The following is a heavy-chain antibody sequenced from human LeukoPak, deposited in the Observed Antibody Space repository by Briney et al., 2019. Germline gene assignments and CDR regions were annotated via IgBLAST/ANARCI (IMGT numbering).Heavy chain of an antibody. J-gene: IGHJ4*02. CDR2: IRYDGSNK. CDR1: GFSFSSYG. Sequence: GGSLRLSCAASGFSFSSYGMHWVRQAPGKGLEWVTFIRYDGSNKHYADSVKGRFTISRDNSKNTLYLQMNSLRTEDTAVYYCAKDSSGSSWYWDYWGQGTLVTVSS. CDR3: AKDSSGSSWYWDY. D-gene: IGHD6-13*01. V-gene: IGHV3-30*02.